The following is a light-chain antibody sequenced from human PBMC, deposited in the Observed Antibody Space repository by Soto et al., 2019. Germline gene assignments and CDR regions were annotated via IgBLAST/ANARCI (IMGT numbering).Light chain of an antibody. V-gene: IGLV1-40*01. CDR2: GNS. Sequence: QSVLTQPPSVSGAPGQRVTISCTGSSSNIGAGYDVHWYQQLPGTAPKVLIYGNSNRPSGVPDRFSGSKSGTSASLAITGVQAEDEADYSCQSYVCSLSGSDWVFGGGPKLTVL. CDR1: SSNIGAGYD. CDR3: QSYVCSLSGSDWV. J-gene: IGLJ3*02.